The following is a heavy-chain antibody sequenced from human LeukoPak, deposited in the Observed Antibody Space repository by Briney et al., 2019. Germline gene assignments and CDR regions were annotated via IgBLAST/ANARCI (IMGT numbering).Heavy chain of an antibody. CDR3: ARGGSYYQY. J-gene: IGHJ4*02. CDR2: IYPGDSDT. D-gene: IGHD1-26*01. Sequence: GESLKISCQGSGYSFTNHWIAWVRQMPGQGLEWMGIIYPGDSDTKYSPSFQGQVTISADKSINTAYLQWSSLKASDTAMYYCARGGSYYQYWGQGTLVTVSS. V-gene: IGHV5-51*01. CDR1: GYSFTNHW.